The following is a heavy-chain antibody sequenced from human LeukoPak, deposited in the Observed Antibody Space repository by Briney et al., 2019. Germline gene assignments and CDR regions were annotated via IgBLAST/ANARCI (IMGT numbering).Heavy chain of an antibody. CDR1: GFTFSTFA. Sequence: GGSLRLSCAASGFTFSTFAMIWVRQPPGKGLEWVSSIFPSGGEIHYADSVRGRFTISRDNSKSTLSLQMNSLRDEDTAVYYCAKGRTLVGGSTRSYDCWGQGTLVTVSS. V-gene: IGHV3-23*01. CDR2: IFPSGGEI. D-gene: IGHD1-26*01. J-gene: IGHJ4*02. CDR3: AKGRTLVGGSTRSYDC.